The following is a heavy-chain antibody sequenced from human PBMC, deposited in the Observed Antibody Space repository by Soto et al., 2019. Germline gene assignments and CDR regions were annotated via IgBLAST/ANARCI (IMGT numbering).Heavy chain of an antibody. CDR1: GFTFSSYS. J-gene: IGHJ6*03. CDR3: ARGRFLEWSPHYYYMDV. V-gene: IGHV3-21*01. CDR2: ISSSSSYI. D-gene: IGHD3-3*01. Sequence: PGGSLRLSCAASGFTFSSYSMNWVRQAPGKGLEWVSSISSSSSYIYYADSVKGRFTISRDNAKNSLYLQMNSLRAEDTAVYYRARGRFLEWSPHYYYMDVWGKGTTVTVSS.